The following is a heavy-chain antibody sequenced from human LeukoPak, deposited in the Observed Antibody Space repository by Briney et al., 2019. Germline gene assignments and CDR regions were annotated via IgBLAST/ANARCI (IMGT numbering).Heavy chain of an antibody. J-gene: IGHJ3*02. D-gene: IGHD1-26*01. V-gene: IGHV4-59*01. CDR1: GGSISSYY. CDR3: ARTTAATGPIDI. CDR2: IYYSGST. Sequence: SETLSLTCTVSGGSISSYYWSWIRQPPGKGLEWIGYIYYSGSTNYNPSLKSRVTISVDTSKNLFSLKLSSVTAADTAVYYCARTTAATGPIDIWGQGTMVTVSS.